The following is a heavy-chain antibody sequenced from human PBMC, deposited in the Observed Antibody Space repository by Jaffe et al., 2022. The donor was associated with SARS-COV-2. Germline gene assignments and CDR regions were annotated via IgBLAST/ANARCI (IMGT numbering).Heavy chain of an antibody. Sequence: QITLKESGPTLVKPTQTLTLTCTFSGFSLSTSGVGVGWIRQPPGKALEWLALIYWDDDKRYSPSLKSRLTITKDTSKNQVVLTMTNMDPVDTATYYCAHRVQQPMVTSGGAFDIWGQGTMVTVSS. CDR3: AHRVQQPMVTSGGAFDI. CDR2: IYWDDDK. D-gene: IGHD3-10*01. V-gene: IGHV2-5*02. J-gene: IGHJ3*02. CDR1: GFSLSTSGVG.